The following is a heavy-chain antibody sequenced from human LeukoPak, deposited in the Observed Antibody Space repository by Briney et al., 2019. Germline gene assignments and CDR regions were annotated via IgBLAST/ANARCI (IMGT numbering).Heavy chain of an antibody. Sequence: GGSLRLSCAASGFMFSSSSMNWVRQAPGKGLEWVSSISSSSSYIYYADSVKGRFTISRDNAKNSLYLQMNSLRAEDTAVYYCARDLDLGGSGSRYYSGMDVWGQGTTVTVSS. D-gene: IGHD3-10*01. CDR2: ISSSSSYI. J-gene: IGHJ6*02. V-gene: IGHV3-21*01. CDR1: GFMFSSSS. CDR3: ARDLDLGGSGSRYYSGMDV.